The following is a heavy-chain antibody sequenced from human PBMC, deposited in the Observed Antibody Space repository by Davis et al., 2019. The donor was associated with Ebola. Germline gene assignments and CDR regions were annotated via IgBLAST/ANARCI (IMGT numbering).Heavy chain of an antibody. CDR2: ISTGGAT. CDR3: AKAPVRFLEWFTTDY. CDR1: GFTLSKSA. D-gene: IGHD3-3*01. J-gene: IGHJ4*02. V-gene: IGHV3-23*01. Sequence: PGGSLRLSCAVSGFTLSKSAMGWVRQAPGKGLEWVSTISTGGATYYADSVKGRFTISRENSKNTLYLQMNSLRAEDTAVYYCAKAPVRFLEWFTTDYWGKGTLVTVSS.